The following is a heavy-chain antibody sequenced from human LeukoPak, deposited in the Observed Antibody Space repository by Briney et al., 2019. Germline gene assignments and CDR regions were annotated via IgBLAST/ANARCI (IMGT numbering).Heavy chain of an antibody. CDR3: ARVGYSYGLDESCFDY. CDR2: IYSGGST. Sequence: PGGSLRLSCAASGFTVSSNYMSWVRQAPGKGVEWVSVIYSGGSTYYADSVKGRFTISRDNSKNTLYPQMNSLRAEDTAVYYCARVGYSYGLDESCFDYWGQGTLVTVSS. CDR1: GFTVSSNY. J-gene: IGHJ4*02. D-gene: IGHD5-18*01. V-gene: IGHV3-66*01.